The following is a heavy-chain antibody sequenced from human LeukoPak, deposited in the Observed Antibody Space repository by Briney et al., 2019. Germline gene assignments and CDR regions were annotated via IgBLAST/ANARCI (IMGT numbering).Heavy chain of an antibody. CDR3: ATRSCSGHNCGYFAY. J-gene: IGHJ4*01. Sequence: GGSLRLSCAASGFTFGDFVMNWVRQAPGKGREWVSSITGHADKMYYADSVTRRFTVSRETSKNTVYLQMDSLRADDTALYFCATRSCSGHNCGYFAYWGHGSLVTVSS. D-gene: IGHD2-15*01. V-gene: IGHV3-23*01. CDR1: GFTFGDFV. CDR2: ITGHADKM.